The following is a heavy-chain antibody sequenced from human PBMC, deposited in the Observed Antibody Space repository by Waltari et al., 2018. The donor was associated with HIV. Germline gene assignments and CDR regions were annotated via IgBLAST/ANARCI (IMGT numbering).Heavy chain of an antibody. J-gene: IGHJ4*02. V-gene: IGHV4-39*01. CDR2: IYYSGST. CDR3: ARAVQGYCSGGSCENYFDY. D-gene: IGHD2-15*01. CDR1: GGSISSSSYY. Sequence: QLQLQESGPGLVKPSETLSLTCTVSGGSISSSSYYWGWIRQPPGKGLEWIGSIYYSGSTYYNPSLKRRVTIAGDTSKNQFSLKLSSVTAADTAVYYCARAVQGYCSGGSCENYFDYWGQGTLVTVSS.